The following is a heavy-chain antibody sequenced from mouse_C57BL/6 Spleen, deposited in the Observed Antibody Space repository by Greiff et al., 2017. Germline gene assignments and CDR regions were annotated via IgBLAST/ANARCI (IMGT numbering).Heavy chain of an antibody. J-gene: IGHJ2*01. D-gene: IGHD2-4*01. CDR1: GFSLTSYA. V-gene: IGHV2-9-1*01. CDR2: IWTGGGT. Sequence: VQGVESGPGLVAPSQSLSITCTVSGFSLTSYAISWVRQPPGKGLEWLGVIWTGGGTNYNSAPKSSLSIRKDNSKSQVFLKMNSLQTDDTARYYCARNEREYLYEYDVRYYFDYWGQGTTLTVSS. CDR3: ARNEREYLYEYDVRYYFDY.